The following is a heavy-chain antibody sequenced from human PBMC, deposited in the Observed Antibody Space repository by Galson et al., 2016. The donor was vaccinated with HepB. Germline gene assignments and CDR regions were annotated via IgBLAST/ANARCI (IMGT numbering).Heavy chain of an antibody. V-gene: IGHV3-21*01. D-gene: IGHD1-26*01. CDR3: ARDGELGGSYYGRDFDI. Sequence: SRRRAGAASGFTFSSYSMNWVRQAPGKGLEWVSSISSRSNYIYYADSVKGRFTISRDNAKNSLYLQMNSLRAEDTALYYCARDGELGGSYYGRDFDIWGQGTMVTVSS. CDR2: ISSRSNYI. J-gene: IGHJ3*02. CDR1: GFTFSSYS.